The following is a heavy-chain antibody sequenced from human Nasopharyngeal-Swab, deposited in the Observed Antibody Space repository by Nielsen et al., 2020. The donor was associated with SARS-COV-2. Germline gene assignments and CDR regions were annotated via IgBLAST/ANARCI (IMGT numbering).Heavy chain of an antibody. Sequence: SETLSLTCAVYGGSFSGYYWSWIRQPPGKGLEWIGEINHSGSTNYNPSLKSRVTISVDTSKNQFSLKLSSVTAADTAVYYCARASGYSSSWRAPYYYLRIGVLGQGATVTVSS. CDR1: GGSFSGYY. CDR3: ARASGYSSSWRAPYYYLRIGV. V-gene: IGHV4-34*01. J-gene: IGHJ6*02. CDR2: INHSGST. D-gene: IGHD6-13*01.